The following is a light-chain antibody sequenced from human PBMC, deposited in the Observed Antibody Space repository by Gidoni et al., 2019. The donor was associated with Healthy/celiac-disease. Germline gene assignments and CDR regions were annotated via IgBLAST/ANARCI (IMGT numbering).Light chain of an antibody. CDR1: QSISSY. V-gene: IGKV1-39*01. CDR3: QPSYSTPQT. J-gene: IGKJ1*01. CDR2: AAS. Sequence: DXXMTQSPSSLSASVGDRVTITCRASQSISSYLNWYQQKPGKAPKLLIYAASSLQSGVPSRFSGSGSGTDFTLTISSLQPEDFATYYCQPSYSTPQTFGQGTKVEIK.